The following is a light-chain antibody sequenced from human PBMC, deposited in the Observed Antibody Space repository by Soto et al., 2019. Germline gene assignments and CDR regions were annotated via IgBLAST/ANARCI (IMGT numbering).Light chain of an antibody. Sequence: EIVLTQSPGTLSLSPGERVTLSCRASQSVGSSYIAWYQQKPAQAPRLLMYGASSRATGIPDRFSGSGSGTDFTLTISRLEPEDFAVYFCQQYGNSPRTFGQGTKVEI. CDR3: QQYGNSPRT. CDR2: GAS. CDR1: QSVGSSY. J-gene: IGKJ1*01. V-gene: IGKV3-20*01.